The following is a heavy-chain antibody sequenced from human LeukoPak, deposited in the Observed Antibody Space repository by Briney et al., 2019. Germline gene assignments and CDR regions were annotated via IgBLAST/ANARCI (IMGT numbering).Heavy chain of an antibody. CDR3: ARHADPVSYFDY. CDR1: GGSISSGSYY. CDR2: IYYSGST. Sequence: PSETLSLTCTVSGGSISSGSYYWGWIRQPPGKGLEWIGSIYYSGSTYYNPSLKSRVTISVHTSKNQFSLKLSSVTAADTAVYYCARHADPVSYFDYWGQGTLVTVSS. V-gene: IGHV4-39*01. J-gene: IGHJ4*02.